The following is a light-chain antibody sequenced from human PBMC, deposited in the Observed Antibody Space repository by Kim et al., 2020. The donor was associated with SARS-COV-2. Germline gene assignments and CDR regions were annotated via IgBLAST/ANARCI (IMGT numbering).Light chain of an antibody. J-gene: IGLJ3*02. CDR2: GKN. Sequence: ALGQTVRITCQGDSLRSYYASWYQQKPGQATVLVIYGKNNRPSGIPDRFAGSSSGNTASLTITGAQAEDEADYYCNSRDSSGNRVFGGGTQLTVL. CDR1: SLRSYY. CDR3: NSRDSSGNRV. V-gene: IGLV3-19*01.